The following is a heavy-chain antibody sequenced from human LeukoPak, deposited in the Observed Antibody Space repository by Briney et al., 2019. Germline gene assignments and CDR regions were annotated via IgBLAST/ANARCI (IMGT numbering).Heavy chain of an antibody. V-gene: IGHV3-30*02. J-gene: IGHJ4*02. CDR3: AKDDSSSWTFDY. CDR2: IRYDGSNK. D-gene: IGHD6-13*01. Sequence: GGSLRLSCAASGFTFSSYGMHWVRQAPGKGLEWVAFIRYDGSNKYYADSVKGRFTISRDNSKNTLYLQMNSLRAEDTAVYYCAKDDSSSWTFDYWGQGTLVTVSS. CDR1: GFTFSSYG.